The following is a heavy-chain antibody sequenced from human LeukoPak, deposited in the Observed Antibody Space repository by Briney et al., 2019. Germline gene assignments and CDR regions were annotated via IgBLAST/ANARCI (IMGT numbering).Heavy chain of an antibody. CDR3: AKDSSGPAF. D-gene: IGHD6-19*01. Sequence: GGSLRPSCAASGFTVSNTYMSWVRQAPGKGLEWVSVIYSSGGTFYSESVKGRFTISRDYSKNTLYLQMNSLRVDDTAVYYCAKDSSGPAFWGQGTLVTVSS. J-gene: IGHJ4*02. CDR2: IYSSGGT. CDR1: GFTVSNTY. V-gene: IGHV3-53*01.